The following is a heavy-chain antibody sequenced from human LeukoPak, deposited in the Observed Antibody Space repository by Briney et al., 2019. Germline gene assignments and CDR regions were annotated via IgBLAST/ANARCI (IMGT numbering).Heavy chain of an antibody. CDR3: ARDTYYSSSWYSRNPGVYYYFDY. J-gene: IGHJ4*02. CDR1: GYTFTSYG. CDR2: ISAYNGNT. D-gene: IGHD6-13*01. Sequence: GASVKVSCKASGYTFTSYGISWVRQAPGQGLEWMGWISAYNGNTNYAQKLQGRVTMTTDTSTSTAYMELRSLRSDDTAVYYCARDTYYSSSWYSRNPGVYYYFDYWGQGTLVTASS. V-gene: IGHV1-18*01.